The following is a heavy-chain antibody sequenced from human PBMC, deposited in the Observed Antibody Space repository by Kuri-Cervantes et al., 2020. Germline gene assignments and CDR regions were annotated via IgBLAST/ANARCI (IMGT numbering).Heavy chain of an antibody. CDR1: GFTFDDYA. V-gene: IGHV3-9*01. J-gene: IGHJ4*02. CDR2: ISWNSGSI. Sequence: GGSLRLSCAASGFTFDDYAMHWVRQAPGRGLEWVSGISWNSGSIGYADSVKGRFTISRDNAKNSLYLQMNSLRAEDTAVYYCARNIAAPYWGQGTLVTDSS. CDR3: ARNIAAPY. D-gene: IGHD6-6*01.